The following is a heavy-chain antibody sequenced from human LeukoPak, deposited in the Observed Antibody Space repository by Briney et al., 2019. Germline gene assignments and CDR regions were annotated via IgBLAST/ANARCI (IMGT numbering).Heavy chain of an antibody. J-gene: IGHJ4*02. Sequence: ASVTVSCTASGYTFTSYGISWVRQAPGQGLEWMGWISAYNGNTNYAQKLQGRVTMTTDTSTSTAYMELRSLRSDDTAVYYCARTYLEYYYDSSGYYSHFDYWGQGTLVTVSS. CDR1: GYTFTSYG. D-gene: IGHD3-22*01. CDR2: ISAYNGNT. V-gene: IGHV1-18*01. CDR3: ARTYLEYYYDSSGYYSHFDY.